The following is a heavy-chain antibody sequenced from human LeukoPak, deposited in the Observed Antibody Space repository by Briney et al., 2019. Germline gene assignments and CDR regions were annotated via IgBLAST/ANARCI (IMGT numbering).Heavy chain of an antibody. CDR1: GFTFDDYG. Sequence: GSLRLSCEASGFTFDDYGMSWVRQPPGKGLEWVSGINRNGGSTDYAGSVKGRFTISRDNAKNSHFLQMNSLRVEDTALYYCARGFRNGPFDCWGQGTLVTVSS. CDR2: INRNGGST. V-gene: IGHV3-20*04. J-gene: IGHJ4*02. D-gene: IGHD2-8*01. CDR3: ARGFRNGPFDC.